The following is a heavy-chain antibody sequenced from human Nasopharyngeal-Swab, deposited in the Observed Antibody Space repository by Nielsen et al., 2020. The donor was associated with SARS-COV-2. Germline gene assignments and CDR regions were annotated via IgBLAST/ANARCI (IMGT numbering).Heavy chain of an antibody. CDR2: IDWDDDK. CDR3: ARNINDYGDYHGVLDI. Sequence: SGPTLVKPTQTLTLTCTFSGFSLSTSAMCVSWIRQPPGKSLEWLARIDWDDDKYYSTSLKTRLTISKDTPKNQVVLTMTNMDPVDTATYYCARNINDYGDYHGVLDIWGQGTMVTVSS. V-gene: IGHV2-70*11. D-gene: IGHD4-17*01. CDR1: GFSLSTSAMC. J-gene: IGHJ3*02.